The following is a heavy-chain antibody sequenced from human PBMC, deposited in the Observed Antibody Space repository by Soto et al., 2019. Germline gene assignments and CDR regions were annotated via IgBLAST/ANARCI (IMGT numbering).Heavy chain of an antibody. V-gene: IGHV4-30-4*01. CDR1: GDSISTVDYF. CDR3: ARGRYCLTGRCFPNWFDS. CDR2: IYKSTTT. Sequence: SETLSLTCSVSGDSISTVDYFWAWIRQPPGQALEYIGYIYKSTTTYYNPSFESRVAISLDTSKSQFSLNVTSVTAADTAVYFCARGRYCLTGRCFPNWFDSWGQGTLVTAPQ. J-gene: IGHJ5*01. D-gene: IGHD2-15*01.